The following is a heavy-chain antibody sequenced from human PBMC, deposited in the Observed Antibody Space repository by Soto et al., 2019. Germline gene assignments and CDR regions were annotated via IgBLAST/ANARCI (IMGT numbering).Heavy chain of an antibody. CDR3: ARSQGSSTSLEIYYYYYYGMDV. D-gene: IGHD2-2*01. V-gene: IGHV1-69*01. Sequence: QVQLVQSGAEVKKPGSSVKVSCKASVGTFSSYAISWVRQAPGQGLEWMGGIIPISDTTNYAQKFQGRVTIPADESTSTAYMELSSLRSEDTAVYYCARSQGSSTSLEIYYYYYYGMDVWGQGTTVTVSS. J-gene: IGHJ6*02. CDR2: IIPISDTT. CDR1: VGTFSSYA.